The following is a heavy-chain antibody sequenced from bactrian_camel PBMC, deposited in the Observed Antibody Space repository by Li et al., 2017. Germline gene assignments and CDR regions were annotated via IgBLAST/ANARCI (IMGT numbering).Heavy chain of an antibody. CDR2: INASGGRT. CDR3: AAAAGLFGGTCLDVRSVDY. Sequence: HVQLVETGGGSVAAGESLRLSCVASANVYCMGWFRQAPGKEREGVAAINASGGRTAYRNSVKGRFTISQDNAKNTLYLQMNSLNSEDTAMYYCAAAAGLFGGTCLDVRSVDYWGQGTQVTVS. J-gene: IGHJ4*01. CDR1: ANVYC. D-gene: IGHD7*01. V-gene: IGHV3S54*01.